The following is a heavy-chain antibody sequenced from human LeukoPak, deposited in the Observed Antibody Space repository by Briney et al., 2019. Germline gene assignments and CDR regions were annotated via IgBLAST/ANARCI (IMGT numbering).Heavy chain of an antibody. D-gene: IGHD2-15*01. J-gene: IGHJ3*02. CDR1: GFTFSSSW. V-gene: IGHV3-74*01. CDR2: MNSDGSST. CDR3: AREDCSGDSCYAAFDI. Sequence: GGSLRLSCAASGFTFSSSWMSWVRQGPGKGLVWVSHMNSDGSSTSYAGSVKGRFTISRDNAKNSLFLQMNSLRAEDTAVYYCAREDCSGDSCYAAFDIWGQGTIVTVSS.